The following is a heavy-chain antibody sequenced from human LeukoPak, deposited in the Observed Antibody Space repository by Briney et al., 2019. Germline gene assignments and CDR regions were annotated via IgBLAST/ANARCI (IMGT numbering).Heavy chain of an antibody. J-gene: IGHJ6*03. V-gene: IGHV1-2*02. CDR2: INPNSGGA. Sequence: GASVKVSYKPSGYTFTAYYIHWVRQAPGPGLEWMGWINPNSGGANYAHNFQGRVTMTRDTSISTAYMELSSLRSDDTAVFYCARLGQWLGDYMDIWGKGTTVTVSS. CDR3: ARLGQWLGDYMDI. CDR1: GYTFTAYY. D-gene: IGHD6-19*01.